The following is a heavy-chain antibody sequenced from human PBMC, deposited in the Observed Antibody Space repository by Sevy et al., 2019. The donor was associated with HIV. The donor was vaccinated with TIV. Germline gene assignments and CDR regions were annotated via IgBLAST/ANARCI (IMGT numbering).Heavy chain of an antibody. Sequence: ALVKVSCKASAYTFTGHYIHWVRQAPGQGLECMGWINPNSGGTIYAQKFQGRVTMTRDTSISTAYMELSRLRSDDTAVYYCARGGVVVEPAARGYFDYWGQGTLVTVSS. V-gene: IGHV1-2*02. CDR3: ARGGVVVEPAARGYFDY. D-gene: IGHD2-2*01. CDR1: AYTFTGHY. CDR2: INPNSGGT. J-gene: IGHJ4*02.